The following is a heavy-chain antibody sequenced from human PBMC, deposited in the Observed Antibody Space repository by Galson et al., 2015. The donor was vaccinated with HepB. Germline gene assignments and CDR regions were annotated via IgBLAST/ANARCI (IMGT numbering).Heavy chain of an antibody. CDR2: ISAYNGNT. Sequence: SVKVSCKASGYTFTSYGISWVRQAPGQGLEWMGWISAYNGNTNYAQKLQGRVTMTTDTSTSTAYMELRSLRSDDTAVYYCAISGYSSSWSEVDYWGQGTLVTVSS. J-gene: IGHJ4*02. CDR1: GYTFTSYG. D-gene: IGHD6-13*01. V-gene: IGHV1-18*01. CDR3: AISGYSSSWSEVDY.